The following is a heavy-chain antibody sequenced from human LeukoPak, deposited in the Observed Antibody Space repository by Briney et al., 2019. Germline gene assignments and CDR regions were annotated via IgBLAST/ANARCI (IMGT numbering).Heavy chain of an antibody. D-gene: IGHD6-6*01. CDR2: IYYSGST. V-gene: IGHV4-31*03. Sequence: PSETLSLTCTVSGGSISSGGYYWSWIRQHPGKGLEWIGYIYYSGSTYYNPSLKSRVTISVDTSKNQFSLKLSSVTAADTAVYYCASFTARRRLNYFDYWGQGTLVTVSS. J-gene: IGHJ4*02. CDR3: ASFTARRRLNYFDY. CDR1: GGSISSGGYY.